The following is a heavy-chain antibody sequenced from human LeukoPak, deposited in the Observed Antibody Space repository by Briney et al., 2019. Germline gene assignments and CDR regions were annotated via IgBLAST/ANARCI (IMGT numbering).Heavy chain of an antibody. V-gene: IGHV3-7*01. CDR1: GFTFSTYW. Sequence: GGSLRLSCAASGFTFSTYWMTWVRQAPGKGLEWVANIKQDGSEKYYVDSVKGRFTISRDNAKNSLYLQMNSLRAEDTAVYYCARSYDFWSGYLRYYGMDVWGQGTTVTVSS. D-gene: IGHD3-3*01. CDR2: IKQDGSEK. J-gene: IGHJ6*02. CDR3: ARSYDFWSGYLRYYGMDV.